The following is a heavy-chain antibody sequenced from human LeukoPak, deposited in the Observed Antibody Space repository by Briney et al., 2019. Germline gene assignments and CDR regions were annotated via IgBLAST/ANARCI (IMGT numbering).Heavy chain of an antibody. J-gene: IGHJ6*02. V-gene: IGHV3-11*01. D-gene: IGHD3-22*01. Sequence: GGSLRLSCAASGFTFRKHYMSWIRQAPGRGPEWVAYIGASGSTRYYRDSVNGRFTISRENAKNSLHLQMNSLRAEDTAVYYCAKDLREWYYNPNGNYFSYGMDVWGQGTTVVVSS. CDR3: AKDLREWYYNPNGNYFSYGMDV. CDR2: IGASGSTR. CDR1: GFTFRKHY.